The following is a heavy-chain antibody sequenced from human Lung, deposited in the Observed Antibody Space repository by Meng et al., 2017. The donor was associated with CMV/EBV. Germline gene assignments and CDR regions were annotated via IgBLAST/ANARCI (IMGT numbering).Heavy chain of an antibody. Sequence: GESLKISCAASGFTFSSYWMSWVRQAPGKGLEWVANIKQDGSEKYYVDSVKGRFTISRDNAKNSLYLQMNSLRAEDTAVYYCARDPRGINIVVVHNGMDVWGQGTTVTVSS. CDR1: GFTFSSYW. CDR2: IKQDGSEK. D-gene: IGHD2-2*01. J-gene: IGHJ6*02. CDR3: ARDPRGINIVVVHNGMDV. V-gene: IGHV3-7*01.